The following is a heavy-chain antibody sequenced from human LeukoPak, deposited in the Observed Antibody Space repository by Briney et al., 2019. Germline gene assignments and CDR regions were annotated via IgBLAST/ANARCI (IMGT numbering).Heavy chain of an antibody. V-gene: IGHV3-23*01. CDR1: GFTFSSYA. J-gene: IGHJ4*02. CDR2: ISGSGGST. Sequence: GGSLRLSCAASGFTFSSYAMSWVRQAPGKGLEWVSAISGSGGSTYYADSVKGRFTISRDNSKNTLYLQMNSLRAEDTAVYYCARVWYCSGASCYKFDYWGQGTLVTVSS. CDR3: ARVWYCSGASCYKFDY. D-gene: IGHD2-15*01.